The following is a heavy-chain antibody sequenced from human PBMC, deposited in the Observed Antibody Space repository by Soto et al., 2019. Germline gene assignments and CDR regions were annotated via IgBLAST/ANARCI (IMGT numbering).Heavy chain of an antibody. CDR3: ARLWTGDEGAFDI. V-gene: IGHV4-59*08. J-gene: IGHJ3*02. Sequence: SETLSLTCTVSGGSISSYYWSWIRQPPGKGLEWIGYIYYSGSTNYNPSLKSRVTISVDTSKNQFSLKLSSVTAADTAVYYCARLWTGDEGAFDIWGQGTMVTVSS. D-gene: IGHD7-27*01. CDR1: GGSISSYY. CDR2: IYYSGST.